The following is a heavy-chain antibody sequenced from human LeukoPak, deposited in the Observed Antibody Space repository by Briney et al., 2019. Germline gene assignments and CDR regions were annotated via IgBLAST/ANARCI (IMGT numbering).Heavy chain of an antibody. V-gene: IGHV4-34*01. Sequence: SETLSLTCAVYGGSFSGYYWSWIRHPPGKGQEWIGEINHSGSTNYNPSLKSRVTISVDTSKNQFSLKLSSVTAADTAVYYCARGPVGVGAMAGFDYWGQGTLVTVSS. D-gene: IGHD1-26*01. J-gene: IGHJ4*02. CDR2: INHSGST. CDR3: ARGPVGVGAMAGFDY. CDR1: GGSFSGYY.